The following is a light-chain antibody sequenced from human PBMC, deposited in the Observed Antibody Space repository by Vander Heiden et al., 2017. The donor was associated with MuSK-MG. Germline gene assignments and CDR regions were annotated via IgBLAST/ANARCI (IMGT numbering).Light chain of an antibody. CDR2: DAS. CDR1: QSISSW. V-gene: IGKV1-5*01. J-gene: IGKJ3*01. Sequence: DIQMTQSPSTLSASVGDRVTITCRASQSISSWLAWYQQKPGKAPKLLIYDASSLVSGVPSTFSGRRSGTEFTLTISSLQPDDFATYYCQQDNTYFFTFSHWTKLDLK. CDR3: QQDNTYFFT.